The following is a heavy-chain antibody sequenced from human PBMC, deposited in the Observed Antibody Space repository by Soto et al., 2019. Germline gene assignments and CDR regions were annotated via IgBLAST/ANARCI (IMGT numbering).Heavy chain of an antibody. V-gene: IGHV4-59*01. D-gene: IGHD2-21*02. CDR2: IFYSGRSGST. Sequence: SETLSLTCSVSGGSIGSYYWSWIRQPPGKGLEWIGYIFYSGRSGSTNYNPSLKSRVTISVDTSKNQFSLKLSSVTAADTAVYYCASTALGRFDPWGQGTLVTVSS. CDR3: ASTALGRFDP. CDR1: GGSIGSYY. J-gene: IGHJ5*02.